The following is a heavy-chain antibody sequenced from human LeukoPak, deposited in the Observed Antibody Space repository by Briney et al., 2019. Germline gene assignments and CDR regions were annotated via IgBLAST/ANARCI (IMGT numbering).Heavy chain of an antibody. D-gene: IGHD5-18*01. Sequence: ASVKVSCKASGYTFTSYDINWVRQAPGQGLEWMGWMNPNSGNTGYAQKFQGRVTITRNTSISTAYMELGSMRSEDTAVYYCARGIQLWPTMMIAFDIWGQGTMVTVSS. CDR1: GYTFTSYD. CDR2: MNPNSGNT. CDR3: ARGIQLWPTMMIAFDI. V-gene: IGHV1-8*03. J-gene: IGHJ3*02.